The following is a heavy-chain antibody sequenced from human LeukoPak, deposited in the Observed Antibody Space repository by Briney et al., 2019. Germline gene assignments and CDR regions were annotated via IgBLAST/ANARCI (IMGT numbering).Heavy chain of an antibody. Sequence: GGSLRLSCAASGFTFSTYSMNWVRQAPGKGLEWVSSISSSSSYIYYADLLKGRFTISRDNAKNSLYLHMNSLRAEDTAVYYCARPHYGGSSIDAFDIWGQGTMVTVSS. D-gene: IGHD4-23*01. CDR2: ISSSSSYI. CDR3: ARPHYGGSSIDAFDI. V-gene: IGHV3-21*01. J-gene: IGHJ3*02. CDR1: GFTFSTYS.